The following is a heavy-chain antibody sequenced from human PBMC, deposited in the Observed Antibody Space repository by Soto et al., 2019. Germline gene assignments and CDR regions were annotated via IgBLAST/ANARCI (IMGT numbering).Heavy chain of an antibody. CDR2: IYSGGST. Sequence: WGSLRLACASSVFTVSINYMSWVRQAPGKGLEWVSVIYSGGSTYYADSVKGRFTISRDNSKNTLYLQMNSLRAEDTALYYCARGFDYWGKGNLVTAPQ. V-gene: IGHV3-53*01. CDR1: VFTVSINY. CDR3: ARGFDY. J-gene: IGHJ4*02.